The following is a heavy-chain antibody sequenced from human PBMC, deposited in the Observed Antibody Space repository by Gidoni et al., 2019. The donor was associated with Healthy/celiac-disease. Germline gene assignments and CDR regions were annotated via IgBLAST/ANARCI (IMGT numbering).Heavy chain of an antibody. CDR2: IYYRGRT. CDR1: GGSISSYY. CDR3: ASMNIVATTLDY. J-gene: IGHJ4*02. D-gene: IGHD5-12*01. Sequence: QVQLQESGPGLVKPSETLSLTCTVSGGSISSYYWSWIRQPPGKGLEWIGYIYYRGRTNYNPSLKSRVTISVDTSKNQFSLKLSSVTAADTAVYYCASMNIVATTLDYWGQGTLVTVSS. V-gene: IGHV4-59*01.